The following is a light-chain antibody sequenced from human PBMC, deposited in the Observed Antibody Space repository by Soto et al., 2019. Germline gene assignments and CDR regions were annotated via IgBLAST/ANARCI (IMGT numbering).Light chain of an antibody. J-gene: IGKJ2*01. V-gene: IGKV2-30*01. CDR3: MQGTHWPYT. Sequence: DVVMTQSPLSLPVTLGQPASISCRSSQSLVYSDGNTYLNWFQQRPGQSPRRLIYKVSSRDSGVPDRFIGSGSGTDFTLKISRVEAEDVGGYYCMQGTHWPYTFGQGTKLEI. CDR1: QSLVYSDGNTY. CDR2: KVS.